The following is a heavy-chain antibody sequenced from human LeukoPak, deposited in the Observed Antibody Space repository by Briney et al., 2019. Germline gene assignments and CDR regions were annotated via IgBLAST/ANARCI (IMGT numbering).Heavy chain of an antibody. CDR2: IKEDGSEK. CDR3: ARILVYGSGAEAFDY. V-gene: IGHV3-7*01. CDR1: GFTFGSYW. J-gene: IGHJ4*02. Sequence: GGSLRLSCAASGFTFGSYWMSWVRQAPGKGLEWVANIKEDGSEKYYVDSVKGRFTISRDNAKNSLYLQMNSLRAEDTAVYYCARILVYGSGAEAFDYWGQGTLVTVSS. D-gene: IGHD3-10*01.